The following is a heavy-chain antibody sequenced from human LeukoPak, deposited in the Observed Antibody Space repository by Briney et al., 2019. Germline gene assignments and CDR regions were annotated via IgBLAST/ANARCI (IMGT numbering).Heavy chain of an antibody. J-gene: IGHJ6*02. CDR1: GFTFSSYS. CDR2: IRSSSSYI. CDR3: ARWYNWNDVDYYGMDV. Sequence: GGSLRLSCAASGFTFSSYSMNWVRQAPGKGLEGVSSIRSSSSYIYYADSVKGRFTISRDNAKNSLYLQMNSLRAEDTAVYYCARWYNWNDVDYYGMDVWGQGTTVTVSS. D-gene: IGHD1-1*01. V-gene: IGHV3-21*01.